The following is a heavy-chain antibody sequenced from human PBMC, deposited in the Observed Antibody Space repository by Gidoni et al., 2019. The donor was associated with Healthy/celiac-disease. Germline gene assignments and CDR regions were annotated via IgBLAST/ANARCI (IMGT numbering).Heavy chain of an antibody. Sequence: QVQRVQSRTQVKKPGPSMKVSCTASGSTFPGCYRPWLRQGPGQGRVWMGWINPNSGGTNYAQKYQGRVTMTRDTSIRTAYMELSRLRSDDTAVYYCARGYCSGGSCYSYYYYYYGMDVWGQGTTVTVSS. CDR2: INPNSGGT. D-gene: IGHD2-15*01. V-gene: IGHV1-2*02. CDR3: ARGYCSGGSCYSYYYYYYGMDV. J-gene: IGHJ6*02. CDR1: GSTFPGCY.